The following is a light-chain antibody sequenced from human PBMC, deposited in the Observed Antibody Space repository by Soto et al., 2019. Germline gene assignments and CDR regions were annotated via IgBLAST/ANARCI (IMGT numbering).Light chain of an antibody. CDR1: NIGGKS. Sequence: SYELTQPPSVSVAPGETATISCGGNNIGGKSVHWSQQKPGQAPVSVIHYDNDRPSGIPERLSGSNSGNTATLSISRVEAGDEADYYCQVWDSSSEHYVFGTGTKLTVL. J-gene: IGLJ1*01. CDR2: YDN. CDR3: QVWDSSSEHYV. V-gene: IGLV3-21*04.